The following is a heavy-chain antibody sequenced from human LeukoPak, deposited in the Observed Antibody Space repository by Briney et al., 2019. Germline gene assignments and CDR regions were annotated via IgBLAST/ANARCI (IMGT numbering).Heavy chain of an antibody. CDR3: AKQIAAAGAFDY. Sequence: GTLRLSCAASGFTFSSYGMSWVRQAPGKGLEWVSAISGSGGSTYYADSVKGRFTISRDNSKNTLYLQMNSLRAEDTAVYYCAKQIAAAGAFDYWGQGTLVTVSS. J-gene: IGHJ4*02. CDR1: GFTFSSYG. CDR2: ISGSGGST. V-gene: IGHV3-23*01. D-gene: IGHD6-13*01.